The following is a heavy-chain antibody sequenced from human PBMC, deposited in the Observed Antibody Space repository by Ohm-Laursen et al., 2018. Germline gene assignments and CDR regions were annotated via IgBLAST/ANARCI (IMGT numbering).Heavy chain of an antibody. D-gene: IGHD3-22*01. J-gene: IGHJ4*02. CDR2: ISGSGGST. V-gene: IGHV3-23*01. CDR1: GFTFSSYA. Sequence: SLRLSCAASGFTFSSYAMSWVRQAPGKGLQWVSTISGSGGSTNYADSVKGRFTISRDNSDNTLSLQMHSLRAEDTAIYYCAKPASYYYDSSGYYGTLDYWGQGTLVTVSS. CDR3: AKPASYYYDSSGYYGTLDY.